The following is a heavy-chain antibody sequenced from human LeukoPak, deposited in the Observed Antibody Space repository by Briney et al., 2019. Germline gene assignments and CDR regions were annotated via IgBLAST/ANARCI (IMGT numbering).Heavy chain of an antibody. D-gene: IGHD7-27*01. Sequence: ASVKVPCKASGYTFTSYAMHWVRQAPGQRLEWMGWINAGNGNTKYSQKFQGRVTITRDTSASTAYMELSSLRSEDTAVYYCAREDPGLYFDYWGQGTLVTVSS. CDR3: AREDPGLYFDY. CDR1: GYTFTSYA. J-gene: IGHJ4*02. V-gene: IGHV1-3*01. CDR2: INAGNGNT.